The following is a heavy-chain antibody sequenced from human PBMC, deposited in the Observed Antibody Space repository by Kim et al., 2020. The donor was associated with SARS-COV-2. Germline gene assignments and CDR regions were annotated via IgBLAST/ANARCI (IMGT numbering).Heavy chain of an antibody. CDR1: GYTFTSYA. CDR3: ARDWAYSSSPHWFDP. CDR2: INAGNGNT. J-gene: IGHJ5*02. D-gene: IGHD6-13*01. Sequence: ASVKVSCKASGYTFTSYAMHWVRQAPGQRLEWMGWINAGNGNTKYSQKFQGRVTITRDTSASTAYMELSSLRSEDTAVYYCARDWAYSSSPHWFDPWGQGTLVTVSS. V-gene: IGHV1-3*01.